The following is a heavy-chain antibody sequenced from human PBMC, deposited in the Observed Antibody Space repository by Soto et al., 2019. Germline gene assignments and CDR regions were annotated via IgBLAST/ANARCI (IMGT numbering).Heavy chain of an antibody. CDR1: GYTFTSYY. CDR2: INPSGGST. J-gene: IGHJ6*02. Sequence: ASVKVSCKASGYTFTSYYMHWVRQATGQGLEWMGIINPSGGSTSYAQKFQGRVTMTRDTSTSTVYMELSSLRSEDTAVYYCASDPGVATHYYYCMDVWGQGTTGTVSS. CDR3: ASDPGVATHYYYCMDV. D-gene: IGHD2-15*01. V-gene: IGHV1-46*01.